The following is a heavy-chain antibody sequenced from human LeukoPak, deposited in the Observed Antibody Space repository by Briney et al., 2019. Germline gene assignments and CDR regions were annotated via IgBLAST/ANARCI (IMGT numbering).Heavy chain of an antibody. V-gene: IGHV1-8*01. CDR1: GYTFTSYD. CDR3: ARGSGAYYYYYYMDV. Sequence: ASVKVSCKDSGYTFTSYDINWVRQATGQGLEWMGWMNPNSGNTGYAQKFQGRVTMTRNTSISTAYMELSCLRSEDTAVYYCARGSGAYYYYYYMDVWGKGTTVTVSS. D-gene: IGHD3-10*01. CDR2: MNPNSGNT. J-gene: IGHJ6*03.